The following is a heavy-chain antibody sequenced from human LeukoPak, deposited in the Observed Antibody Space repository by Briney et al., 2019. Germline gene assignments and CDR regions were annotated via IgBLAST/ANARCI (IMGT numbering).Heavy chain of an antibody. J-gene: IGHJ5*02. D-gene: IGHD2-21*01. CDR3: ATVSDS. V-gene: IGHV4-39*07. CDR2: IFYTGKI. CDR1: GGSVYTIDYY. Sequence: SETLSLTCTVSGGSVYTIDYYWGWVRQPPGKVPEWIGDIFYTGKINYNPSLKSRVSISIDTSKNQFSLKLTSVTAADTAVYYCATVSDSWGQETLVAVPS.